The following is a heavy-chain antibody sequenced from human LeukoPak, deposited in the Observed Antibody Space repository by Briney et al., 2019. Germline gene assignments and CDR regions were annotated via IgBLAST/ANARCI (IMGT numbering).Heavy chain of an antibody. J-gene: IGHJ4*02. D-gene: IGHD5-12*01. CDR1: GFTFSSYA. Sequence: GGSLRLSCAASGFTFSSYAMSWVRQAPGKGLEWVSAISGSDGSTYYADSVKGRFTISRDNSKNTLYLQMNSLRAEATAVYYCAKEIVAASTIDYWGQGTLVTVSS. CDR3: AKEIVAASTIDY. CDR2: ISGSDGST. V-gene: IGHV3-23*01.